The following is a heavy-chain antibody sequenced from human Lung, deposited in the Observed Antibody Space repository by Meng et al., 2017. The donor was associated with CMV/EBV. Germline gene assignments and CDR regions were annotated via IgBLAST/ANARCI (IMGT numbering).Heavy chain of an antibody. CDR1: GFTFSDYS. CDR3: ARGVGSYDFWSPYSYYYGLDV. D-gene: IGHD3-3*01. CDR2: ISSSDYI. Sequence: GESLKISCTASGFTFSDYSMNWVRQAPGKGLEWVSYISSSDYIYYADSVRGRFTIYRDNAKHSLYLQMNSLRAEDTAVYSGARGVGSYDFWSPYSYYYGLDVWGQGTXV. V-gene: IGHV3-21*01. J-gene: IGHJ6*02.